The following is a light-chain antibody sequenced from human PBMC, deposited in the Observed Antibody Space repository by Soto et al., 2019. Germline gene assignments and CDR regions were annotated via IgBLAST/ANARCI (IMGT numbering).Light chain of an antibody. J-gene: IGKJ3*01. CDR2: DAS. CDR3: QHYNEYSST. CDR1: QGIRND. V-gene: IGKV1D-13*01. Sequence: AIQMTQSPSSLSASVGDRVTITCRASQGIRNDLGWYQQKPEKAPTLLIYDASILESGVPSRFSGSGSGTEFTLTISSLHPDDFATYYCQHYNEYSSTFGPGTKVDIK.